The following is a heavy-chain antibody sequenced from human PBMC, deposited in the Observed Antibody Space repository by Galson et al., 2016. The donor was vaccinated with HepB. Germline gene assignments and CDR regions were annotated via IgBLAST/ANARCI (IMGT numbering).Heavy chain of an antibody. J-gene: IGHJ4*02. CDR3: AKDLRGGFQVPVAILDY. CDR2: ISYDGSNK. D-gene: IGHD2-2*02. Sequence: SLRLSCAASGFIFSNFGIHWVRQAPGKGLEWVAVISYDGSNKYYADSVKGRFTISRDNSKNTLFLQMNSLRAEDTAVYYCAKDLRGGFQVPVAILDYWGQGTLVTVSS. CDR1: GFIFSNFG. V-gene: IGHV3-30*18.